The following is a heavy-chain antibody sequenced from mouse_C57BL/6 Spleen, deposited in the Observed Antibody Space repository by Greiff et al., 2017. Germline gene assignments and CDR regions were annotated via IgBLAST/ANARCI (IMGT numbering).Heavy chain of an antibody. CDR2: IDPSDSYT. Sequence: QVQLKQPGAELVMPGASVKLSCKASGYTFTSYWMHWVKQRPGQGLEWIGEIDPSDSYTNYNQKFKGKSTLTVDKSSSTAYMQLSSLTSEDSAVYYCARRTAQPYFDYWGQGTTLTVSS. CDR3: ARRTAQPYFDY. D-gene: IGHD3-2*02. J-gene: IGHJ2*01. V-gene: IGHV1-69*01. CDR1: GYTFTSYW.